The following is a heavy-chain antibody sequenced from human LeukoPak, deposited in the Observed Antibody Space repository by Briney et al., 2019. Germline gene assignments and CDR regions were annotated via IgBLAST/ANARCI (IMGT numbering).Heavy chain of an antibody. Sequence: ASGPALVKPTQTLTLTCTFSGFSLSTGGMCVSWIRQPPGKALEWLARIDWDNDKYYSTSLKTRLTISKDTSKNQVVLTMTNMDPVDTATYYCARGYYDTSAYIDYWGRGTLVTVSS. V-gene: IGHV2-70*11. J-gene: IGHJ4*02. D-gene: IGHD3-22*01. CDR2: IDWDNDK. CDR1: GFSLSTGGMC. CDR3: ARGYYDTSAYIDY.